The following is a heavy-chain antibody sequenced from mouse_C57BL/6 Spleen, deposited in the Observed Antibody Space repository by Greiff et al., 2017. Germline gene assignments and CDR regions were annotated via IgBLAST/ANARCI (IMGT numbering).Heavy chain of an antibody. CDR2: ISSGSSTI. Sequence: EVQGVESGGGLVKPGGSLKLSCAASGFTFSDYGMHWVRQAPEKGLEWVAYISSGSSTIYYADTVKGRFTISRDNAKNTLFLQMTSLRSEDTAMYYCARAGHYYGSSYLYYFDYWGQGTTLTVSS. V-gene: IGHV5-17*01. CDR3: ARAGHYYGSSYLYYFDY. D-gene: IGHD1-1*01. J-gene: IGHJ2*01. CDR1: GFTFSDYG.